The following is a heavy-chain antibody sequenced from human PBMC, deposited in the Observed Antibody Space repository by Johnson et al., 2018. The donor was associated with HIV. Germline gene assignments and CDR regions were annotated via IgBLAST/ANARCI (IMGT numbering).Heavy chain of an antibody. CDR1: GFTFDDYA. CDR2: ISWNSGSI. CDR3: LGI. V-gene: IGHV3-9*01. J-gene: IGHJ3*02. Sequence: VQLVESGGGLVQPGRSLRLSCAASGFTFDDYAMHWVRQAPGRGLDWVSGISWNSGSIGYADSVKGRFTISRDNSKNTLYLQMNSLRAGDTAVYYCLGIWGQGTMVTVSS.